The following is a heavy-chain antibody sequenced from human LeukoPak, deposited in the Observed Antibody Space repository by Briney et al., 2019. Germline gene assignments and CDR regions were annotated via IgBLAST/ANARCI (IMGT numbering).Heavy chain of an antibody. CDR1: GGSISSGGYY. Sequence: SETLSLTCTVSGGSISSGGYYWSWIRQHPGKGLEWIGYIYYSGSTYYNPSLKSRVTISVDTSKNQFSLKLSSVTAADTAVYYCARVYYDFWSGYSYYFDYWGQGTLVTVSS. V-gene: IGHV4-31*03. J-gene: IGHJ4*02. CDR2: IYYSGST. D-gene: IGHD3-3*01. CDR3: ARVYYDFWSGYSYYFDY.